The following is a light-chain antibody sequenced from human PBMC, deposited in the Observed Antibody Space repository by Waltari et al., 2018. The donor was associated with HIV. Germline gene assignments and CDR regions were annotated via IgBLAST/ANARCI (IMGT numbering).Light chain of an antibody. V-gene: IGLV3-1*01. CDR1: KLGDKY. J-gene: IGLJ1*01. Sequence: SFELTQPPSLSVSPGQTVNISCSGDKLGDKYVFWYQQKSGQSPVLVMFQDRKRPSGIPERFSGSNSGNTATLTISGTQPIDEGDYYCQTWDSTTGVFGTGTRLTVL. CDR3: QTWDSTTGV. CDR2: QDR.